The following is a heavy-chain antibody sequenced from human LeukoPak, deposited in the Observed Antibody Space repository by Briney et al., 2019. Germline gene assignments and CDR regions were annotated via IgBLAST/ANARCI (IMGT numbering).Heavy chain of an antibody. D-gene: IGHD6-19*01. Sequence: GGSVRLSCTASGFTYDHYSRHWVRQPPAKGLEWVGGISWNSYTVVDADSVKGRCTISRDNAKNSLHLQMNSLRAEDTALYYCAKYGGQWLVPRYYYYGMDVWGQGSKVSVSS. CDR3: AKYGGQWLVPRYYYYGMDV. CDR2: ISWNSYTV. CDR1: GFTYDHYS. J-gene: IGHJ6*02. V-gene: IGHV3-9*01.